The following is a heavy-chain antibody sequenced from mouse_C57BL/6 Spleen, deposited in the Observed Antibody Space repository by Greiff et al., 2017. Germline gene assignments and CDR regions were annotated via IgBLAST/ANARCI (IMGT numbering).Heavy chain of an antibody. D-gene: IGHD4-1*01. V-gene: IGHV5-4*03. CDR3: ARVGNGDPFDY. J-gene: IGHJ2*01. CDR2: ISDGGSYT. Sequence: EVKLVESGGGLVKPGGSLKLSCAASGFTFSSYAMSWVRQTPEKRLEWVATISDGGSYTYYPDNVKGRFTISRDNAKNNLYLQMSHLKSEDAAMYYCARVGNGDPFDYWGQGTTLTVSS. CDR1: GFTFSSYA.